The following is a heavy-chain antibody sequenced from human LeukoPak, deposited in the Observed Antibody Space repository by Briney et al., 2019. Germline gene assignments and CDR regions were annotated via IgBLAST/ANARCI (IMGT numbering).Heavy chain of an antibody. Sequence: GGSLRLSCVASGFTFSDYYMGWIRQAPGKGLEWISYITNNGRAVFYADSLKGRLTIFRDNAKKSLYLQMNSLRAGDTAVYYCARDFSSSSTVYYYYYMDVWGKGTTVTVSS. V-gene: IGHV3-11*04. D-gene: IGHD6-6*01. CDR2: ITNNGRAV. CDR3: ARDFSSSSTVYYYYYMDV. CDR1: GFTFSDYY. J-gene: IGHJ6*03.